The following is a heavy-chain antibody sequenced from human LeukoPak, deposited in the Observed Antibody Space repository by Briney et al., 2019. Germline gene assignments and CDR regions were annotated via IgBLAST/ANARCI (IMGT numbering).Heavy chain of an antibody. CDR2: LYNSGST. CDR3: ARHGPNYYGSGSDALYWFDP. CDR1: GGSISGPYSY. J-gene: IGHJ5*02. Sequence: SETLSLTCTVSGGSISGPYSYWGCIRQPPGKGLECIGSLYNSGSTYSNPSLKSRATISVDTSKHQCSLKLRSVTAADTAVYYCARHGPNYYGSGSDALYWFDPWGQGTLVTVSS. V-gene: IGHV4-39*01. D-gene: IGHD3-10*01.